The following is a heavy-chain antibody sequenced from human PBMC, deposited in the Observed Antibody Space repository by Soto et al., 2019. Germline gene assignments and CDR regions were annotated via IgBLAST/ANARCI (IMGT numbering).Heavy chain of an antibody. CDR3: AKNGLDNSPYALDS. Sequence: GGLLRVRWGAAELTCRNDGWRCVRQARGKGLDWVSAITGSGRDTYYADSVKGRFTISRDNSKNMVLLQINSLRAEDTALYYCAKNGLDNSPYALDSWGQGILVTGPS. D-gene: IGHD2-8*01. J-gene: IGHJ4*02. V-gene: IGHV3-23*01. CDR2: ITGSGRDT. CDR1: ELTCRNDG.